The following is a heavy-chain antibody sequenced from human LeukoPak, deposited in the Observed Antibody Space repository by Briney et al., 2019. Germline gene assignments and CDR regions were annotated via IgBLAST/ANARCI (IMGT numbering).Heavy chain of an antibody. Sequence: SVKVSCKASGGTFSSYAISWVRQAPGQGLEWMGGITPIFGTANYAQKFQGRVTITADESTSTAYMELSSLRSEDTAVYYCARAADCSGGSCYLNWFDPWGQGTLVTVSS. J-gene: IGHJ5*02. CDR2: ITPIFGTA. CDR1: GGTFSSYA. V-gene: IGHV1-69*01. D-gene: IGHD2-15*01. CDR3: ARAADCSGGSCYLNWFDP.